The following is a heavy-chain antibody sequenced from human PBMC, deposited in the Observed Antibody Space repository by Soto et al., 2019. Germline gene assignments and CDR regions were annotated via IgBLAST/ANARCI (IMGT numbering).Heavy chain of an antibody. CDR1: GGSISSSFYY. CDR2: IYYTGNI. J-gene: IGHJ4*02. D-gene: IGHD1-26*01. CDR3: ARWNSWFGGSYVDY. Sequence: SETLSLTCDVSGGSISSSFYYWGWIRQPPGKDLEWIGTIYYTGNIYYNPSLKSRLSMSVDTSQNQFSLKLYPVAAADTSVYYCARWNSWFGGSYVDYWGPGTLVTVSS. V-gene: IGHV4-39*01.